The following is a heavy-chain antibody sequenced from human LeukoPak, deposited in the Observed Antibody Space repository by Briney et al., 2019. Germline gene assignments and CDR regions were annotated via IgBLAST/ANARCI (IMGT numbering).Heavy chain of an antibody. CDR1: GFTFGGSG. J-gene: IGHJ4*02. V-gene: IGHV3-73*01. D-gene: IGHD2-2*01. Sequence: GGSLRLSCVTSGFTFGGSGMHWVRQASGKGLEWVGHIRNKANSYATAYAASVRDRFTISRDDSKNTAFLQMNSLKTEDTAMYYCTRPPSRFCSRTSCYWDSWGQGTLVTVSS. CDR3: TRPPSRFCSRTSCYWDS. CDR2: IRNKANSYAT.